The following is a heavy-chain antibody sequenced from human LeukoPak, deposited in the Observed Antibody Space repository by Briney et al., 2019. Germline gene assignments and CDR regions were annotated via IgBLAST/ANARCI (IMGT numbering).Heavy chain of an antibody. D-gene: IGHD2-21*02. Sequence: SETLSLTCTVSGGSISSHYWSWIRQPPGKGLEWIGYIYYSGSTNYNPSLKSRVTISVDTSKNQFSLKLSSVTAADTAVYYCARVIVVVTARDGWFDPWGQGTLVTVSS. V-gene: IGHV4-59*11. J-gene: IGHJ5*02. CDR1: GGSISSHY. CDR3: ARVIVVVTARDGWFDP. CDR2: IYYSGST.